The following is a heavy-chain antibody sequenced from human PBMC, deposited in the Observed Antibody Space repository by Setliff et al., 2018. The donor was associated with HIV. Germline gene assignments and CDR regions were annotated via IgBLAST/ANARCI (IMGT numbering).Heavy chain of an antibody. CDR2: IIPAFGTA. Sequence: SVKVSCKASGDTLSIHPISWVRQAPGRGLDWMGGIIPAFGTANYAQKFQGRVTITTDESTTTVFMELTGLRSEDTAVYYCALPYCGGGNCWSSASLPPAGWFDPWGQGTLVTVSS. CDR3: ALPYCGGGNCWSSASLPPAGWFDP. J-gene: IGHJ5*02. CDR1: GDTLSIHP. D-gene: IGHD2-15*01. V-gene: IGHV1-69*05.